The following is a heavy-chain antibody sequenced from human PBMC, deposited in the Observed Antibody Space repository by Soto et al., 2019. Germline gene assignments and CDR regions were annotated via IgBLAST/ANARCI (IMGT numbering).Heavy chain of an antibody. CDR2: ISYDGSNK. CDR3: AREGAGRDGRVFDY. Sequence: QVQLVESGGGVVQPGRSLRLSCAASGFTFSSYAMHWVRQAPGKGLEWVAVISYDGSNKYYADSVKGRFTISRDNSKNPLYLQMNSLRAEDTAVYYCAREGAGRDGRVFDYWGQGTLVTVSS. D-gene: IGHD1-26*01. J-gene: IGHJ4*02. CDR1: GFTFSSYA. V-gene: IGHV3-30-3*01.